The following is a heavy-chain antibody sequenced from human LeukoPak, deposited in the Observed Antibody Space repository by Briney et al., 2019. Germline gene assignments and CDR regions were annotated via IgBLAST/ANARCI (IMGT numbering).Heavy chain of an antibody. CDR1: GYTFTSYA. CDR3: ARGGELHGFDP. CDR2: INAGNGNT. J-gene: IGHJ5*02. D-gene: IGHD1-26*01. V-gene: IGHV1-3*01. Sequence: GASVTVSCKASGYTFTSYAMHWVRQAPGQRLEWMGWINAGNGNTKYSQKFQGRVTITRDTSASTAYMELSSLRSGDTAVYYCARGGELHGFDPWGQGTLVTVSS.